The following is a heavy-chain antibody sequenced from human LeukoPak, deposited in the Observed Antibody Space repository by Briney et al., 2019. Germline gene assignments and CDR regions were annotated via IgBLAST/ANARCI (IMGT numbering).Heavy chain of an antibody. J-gene: IGHJ6*02. CDR3: AKDTLDLYSSGLILYGMGV. V-gene: IGHV3-9*01. CDR2: ISWNSGSI. CDR1: GFSFDDYA. Sequence: PGGSLRLSCAASGFSFDDYAMHWVRQGPGKGLEWVSGISWNSGSIGYADSVKGRFTISRDNAKNSLYLQMNSLRAEDTALYYCAKDTLDLYSSGLILYGMGVWGQGTTVTVSS. D-gene: IGHD6-19*01.